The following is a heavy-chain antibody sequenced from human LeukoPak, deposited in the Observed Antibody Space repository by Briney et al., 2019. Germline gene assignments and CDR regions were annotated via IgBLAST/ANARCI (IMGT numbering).Heavy chain of an antibody. CDR2: IGRSETQT. Sequence: GGSLRLSCTASGFTFSDYAMSWVRQAPGKGLEWVSGIGRSETQTSYAGSGKGRFIISRDNSKNTLYLHMNSLSADDTATYFCAKGGHVRVMDRYFDFWGPGTQVTVSS. V-gene: IGHV3-23*05. D-gene: IGHD1-14*01. J-gene: IGHJ4*02. CDR1: GFTFSDYA. CDR3: AKGGHVRVMDRYFDF.